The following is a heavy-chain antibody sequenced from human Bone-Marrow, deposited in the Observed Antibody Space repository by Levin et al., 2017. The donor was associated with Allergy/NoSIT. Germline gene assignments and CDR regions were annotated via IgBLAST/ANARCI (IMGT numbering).Heavy chain of an antibody. Sequence: GGSLRLSCAASGFTFSSYGMHWVRQAPGKGLEWVAVISYDGSNKYYADSVKGRFTISRDNSKNTLYLQMNSLRAEDTAVYYCAKGFSGYRRYYYYGMDVWGQGTTVTVSS. CDR3: AKGFSGYRRYYYYGMDV. CDR2: ISYDGSNK. J-gene: IGHJ6*02. V-gene: IGHV3-30*18. CDR1: GFTFSSYG. D-gene: IGHD3-22*01.